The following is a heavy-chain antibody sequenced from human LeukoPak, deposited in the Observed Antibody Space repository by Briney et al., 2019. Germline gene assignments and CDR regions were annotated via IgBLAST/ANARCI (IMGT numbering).Heavy chain of an antibody. CDR3: ARSEVTTGLFDY. Sequence: SETLPLTCTVSGGSISSYYWSWIRQPAGKGLEWIGRIYTSGSTNYNPSLKSRVTISVDKSKNQFSLKLSSVTAADTAVYYCARSEVTTGLFDYWGQGTLVTVSS. CDR2: IYTSGST. D-gene: IGHD4-11*01. J-gene: IGHJ4*02. V-gene: IGHV4-4*07. CDR1: GGSISSYY.